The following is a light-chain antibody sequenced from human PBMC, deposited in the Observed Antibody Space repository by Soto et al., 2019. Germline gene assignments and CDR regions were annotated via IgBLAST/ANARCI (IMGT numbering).Light chain of an antibody. V-gene: IGLV3-1*01. CDR2: QDS. J-gene: IGLJ1*01. CDR3: QAWDSSTHYV. Sequence: SSELTQPPSVSVSPGQTASITCSGDKLGDNYACWYQQKPGQSPVLVIYQDSKRPSGIPERFSGSNSGNTATLTISGTQAMDEADYYCQAWDSSTHYVFGTGTKVTVL. CDR1: KLGDNY.